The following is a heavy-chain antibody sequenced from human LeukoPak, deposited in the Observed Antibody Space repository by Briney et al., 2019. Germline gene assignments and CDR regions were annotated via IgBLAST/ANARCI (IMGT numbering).Heavy chain of an antibody. J-gene: IGHJ3*02. CDR2: ISPGDSDT. CDR3: ASRPLLSSAAAESPGAFDI. Sequence: GESLKISCKGSGYSFTSYWIGWVRQMPGKGLGWMGIISPGDSDTRYSPSFQGQVTISADKSISTAYLQWSSLKASDTAMYYCASRPLLSSAAAESPGAFDIWGQGTMVTVSS. D-gene: IGHD6-13*01. V-gene: IGHV5-51*01. CDR1: GYSFTSYW.